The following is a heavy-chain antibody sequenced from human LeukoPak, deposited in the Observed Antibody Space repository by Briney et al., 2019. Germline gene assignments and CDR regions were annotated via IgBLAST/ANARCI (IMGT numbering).Heavy chain of an antibody. J-gene: IGHJ5*02. CDR2: IKKNGTVH. D-gene: IGHD3/OR15-3a*01. V-gene: IGHV3-21*06. Sequence: GGSLRVARFTSGFTFPHYGMNWIRQAPAKGLAWVSSIKKNGTVHYKADSVKGRFTISRDNAKNSVYLEMSSLRVDETAVYFCAREREHYVVSNDYWDFDPWGNGTLVTV. CDR1: GFTFPHYG. CDR3: AREREHYVVSNDYWDFDP.